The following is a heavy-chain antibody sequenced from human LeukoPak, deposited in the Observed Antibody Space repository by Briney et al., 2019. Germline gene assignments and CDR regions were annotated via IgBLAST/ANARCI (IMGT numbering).Heavy chain of an antibody. Sequence: PETLSLTCTVSGGSISSYYWSWIRQPAGKGLEWIGRIYTSGNTNYNPSLKSRVTMSVDTSKNQFSLKLSSVTAADTAVYYCARNSWFGDTSQYGMDVWGQGTTVTVSS. CDR3: ARNSWFGDTSQYGMDV. V-gene: IGHV4-4*07. D-gene: IGHD3-10*01. CDR1: GGSISSYY. J-gene: IGHJ6*02. CDR2: IYTSGNT.